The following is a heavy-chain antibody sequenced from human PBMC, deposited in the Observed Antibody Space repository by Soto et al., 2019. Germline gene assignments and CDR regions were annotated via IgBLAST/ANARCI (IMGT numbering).Heavy chain of an antibody. J-gene: IGHJ3*02. V-gene: IGHV3-21*01. CDR1: GFTFSSYS. CDR2: ISSSSSYI. Sequence: EVQLVESGGGLVKPGGSLRLSCAASGFTFSSYSMNWVRQAPGKGLEWVSSISSSSSYIYYADSVKGRFTSSRENAKNSLYLQMNSLRAEETAVYYCARIQLGYYPFDIWGQGTMVTVSS. CDR3: ARIQLGYYPFDI. D-gene: IGHD2-15*01.